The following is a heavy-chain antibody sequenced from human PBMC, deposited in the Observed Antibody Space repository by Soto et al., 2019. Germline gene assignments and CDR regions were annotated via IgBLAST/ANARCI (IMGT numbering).Heavy chain of an antibody. D-gene: IGHD2-2*01. CDR2: MNPNSGNT. J-gene: IGHJ5*02. Sequence: ASVKVSCKASGYTSTSYDINWVRQVAGQGLEWMGWMNPNSGNTGYAQKFQGRVTMTRDTSKTTAYMELSSLRSEDTAVYYCASRSGSSTSRNWFDPWGQGTLVTVSS. CDR1: GYTSTSYD. V-gene: IGHV1-8*01. CDR3: ASRSGSSTSRNWFDP.